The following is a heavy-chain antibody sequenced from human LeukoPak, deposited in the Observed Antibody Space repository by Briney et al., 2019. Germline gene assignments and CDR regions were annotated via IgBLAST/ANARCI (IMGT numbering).Heavy chain of an antibody. D-gene: IGHD6-6*01. CDR3: ARDLEYSSSSGGNWFDP. J-gene: IGHJ5*02. Sequence: PSETLSLTCTVSGGSISSGGYYWSWIRQPPGKGLEWIGYIYHSGSTYYNPTLKSRVTISVDRSKNQFSLKLSSVTAADTAVYYCARDLEYSSSSGGNWFDPWGQGTLVTVSS. CDR1: GGSISSGGYY. V-gene: IGHV4-30-2*01. CDR2: IYHSGST.